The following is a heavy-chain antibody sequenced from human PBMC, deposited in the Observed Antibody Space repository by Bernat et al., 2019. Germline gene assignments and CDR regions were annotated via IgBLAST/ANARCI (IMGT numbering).Heavy chain of an antibody. V-gene: IGHV3-53*05. Sequence: EVQLVETGGGLIQPGGSLRLSCAASGFTVSSNYMSWVRQAPGKGLEWVSVIYSGGSTYYADSVKGRFTISRDNSKNTLYLQMNSLRAEDTAVYYCARDERYSSGGGGLDAFAIWGQGTMVTVSS. J-gene: IGHJ3*02. CDR3: ARDERYSSGGGGLDAFAI. CDR2: IYSGGST. CDR1: GFTVSSNY. D-gene: IGHD6-19*01.